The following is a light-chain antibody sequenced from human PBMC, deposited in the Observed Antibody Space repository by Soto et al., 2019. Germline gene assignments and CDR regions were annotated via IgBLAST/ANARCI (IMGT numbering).Light chain of an antibody. V-gene: IGKV1-6*01. CDR1: QDLRID. CDR3: LQNYIYPWT. CDR2: AAS. J-gene: IGKJ1*01. Sequence: AIQMTQFPSSLSASVRDRVTVTCRASQDLRIDLGWYQQKPGKAPKLLIYAASSLQSGVPSRFSGSGSGTQFTLTISSLQPEDVATYYCLQNYIYPWTFGQGTKVEIK.